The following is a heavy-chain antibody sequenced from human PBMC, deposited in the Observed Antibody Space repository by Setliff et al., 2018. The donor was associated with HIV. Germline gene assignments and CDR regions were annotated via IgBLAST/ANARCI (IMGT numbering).Heavy chain of an antibody. Sequence: GGSLRLSCAASGFTFHDYDMTWVRQVPGKGLEWVSVIYSGDITYYKDSVKGRFTMSRDNSKNTLSLQMNSLRPDDTAVYYCARDAGYYGSGSPDYWGQGTLVTVSS. D-gene: IGHD3-10*01. CDR3: ARDAGYYGSGSPDY. CDR2: IYSGDIT. J-gene: IGHJ4*02. CDR1: GFTFHDYD. V-gene: IGHV3-66*02.